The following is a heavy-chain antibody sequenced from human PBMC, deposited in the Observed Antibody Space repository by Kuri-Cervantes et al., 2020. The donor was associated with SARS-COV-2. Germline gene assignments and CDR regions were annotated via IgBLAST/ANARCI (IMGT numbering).Heavy chain of an antibody. V-gene: IGHV1-69*05. CDR3: AEYRPSGSYLNYFDY. CDR2: IIPIFGTA. Sequence: SVKVSCKASGGTFCSYAISWVRQAPGQGLEWMGGIIPIFGTANYAQKFQGRVTITTDESTSTAYLELSNLRSEDTTVYYCAEYRPSGSYLNYFDYWGQGTLVTVSS. CDR1: GGTFCSYA. J-gene: IGHJ4*02. D-gene: IGHD1-26*01.